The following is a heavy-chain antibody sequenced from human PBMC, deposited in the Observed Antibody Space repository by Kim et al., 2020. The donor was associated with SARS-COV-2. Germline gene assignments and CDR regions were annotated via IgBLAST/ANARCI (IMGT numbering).Heavy chain of an antibody. CDR1: GGSFSGYY. CDR3: AARDYYDSSGYYYFDY. J-gene: IGHJ4*02. V-gene: IGHV4-34*01. Sequence: SETLSLTCAVYGGSFSGYYWSWIRQPPGKGLEWIGEINHSGSTNYNPSLKSRVTISVDTSKNQFSLKLSSVTAADTAVYYCAARDYYDSSGYYYFDYWGQGTLVTVSS. CDR2: INHSGST. D-gene: IGHD3-22*01.